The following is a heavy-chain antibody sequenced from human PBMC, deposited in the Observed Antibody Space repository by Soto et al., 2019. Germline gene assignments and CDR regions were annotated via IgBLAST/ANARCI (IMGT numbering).Heavy chain of an antibody. CDR3: AKDFKWVPYYFDY. V-gene: IGHV3-23*01. CDR1: GFTFSSYA. CDR2: ISGSGGST. Sequence: GGSLRLSCAASGFTFSSYAMSWVRQAPGKGLEWVSAISGSGGSTYYADPVKGRFTISRDNSKNTLYLQMNSLRAEDTAVYYCAKDFKWVPYYFDYWGQGTLVTVSS. D-gene: IGHD2-8*01. J-gene: IGHJ4*02.